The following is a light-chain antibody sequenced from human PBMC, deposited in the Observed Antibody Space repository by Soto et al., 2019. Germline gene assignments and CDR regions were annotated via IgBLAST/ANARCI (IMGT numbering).Light chain of an antibody. V-gene: IGLV3-21*01. CDR2: YDS. CDR1: NIGSKS. CDR3: QVWESSSDHVV. J-gene: IGLJ2*01. Sequence: SYELTQPPSVSVAPGKTARITCGGNNIGSKSVPWYQQKPGQAPVLVIYYDSDRPSGIPERFSGSNSGNTDTLTISRVEAGDEADYYCQVWESSSDHVVFGGGTKLTVL.